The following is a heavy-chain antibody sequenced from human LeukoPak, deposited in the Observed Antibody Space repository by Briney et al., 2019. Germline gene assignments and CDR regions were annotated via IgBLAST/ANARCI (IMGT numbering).Heavy chain of an antibody. CDR1: GGSISSSSYY. D-gene: IGHD3-10*01. CDR3: ARHPVTMVRGVIDY. V-gene: IGHV4-39*01. J-gene: IGHJ4*02. Sequence: SETLSLTCTVSGGSISSSSYYWGWIRQPPGKGLEWIGSIYYSGSTYYNPSLKSRVTISVDTSKNQFSLKLSSVTAADTAVYYCARHPVTMVRGVIDYWGQGTLVTVSS. CDR2: IYYSGST.